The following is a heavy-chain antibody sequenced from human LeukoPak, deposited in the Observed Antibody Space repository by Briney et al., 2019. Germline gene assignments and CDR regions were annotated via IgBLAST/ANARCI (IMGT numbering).Heavy chain of an antibody. CDR2: IYSGGNT. CDR3: ARLDR. V-gene: IGHV3-66*02. CDR1: GFTVSSTY. J-gene: IGHJ5*02. Sequence: GGSLRLSCTASGFTVSSTYMSWVREALGRGLEWGSIIYSGGNTYYADSVKGLFTISGDNSKNTLYLQMNSLRAEDTAVYFCARLDRWGQGTLVTVSS.